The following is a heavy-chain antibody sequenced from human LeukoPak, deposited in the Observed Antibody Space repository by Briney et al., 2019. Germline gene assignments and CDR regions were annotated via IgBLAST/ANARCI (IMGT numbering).Heavy chain of an antibody. CDR3: AKLAAAGTSPALDY. CDR2: ISYDGSNK. V-gene: IGHV3-30*18. CDR1: GFTFSNYA. D-gene: IGHD6-13*01. J-gene: IGHJ4*02. Sequence: GGSLRLSCAASGFTFSNYAMGWVRQAPGKGLEWVAVISYDGSNKYYADSVKGRFTISRDNSKNTLYLQMNSLRAEDTAVYYCAKLAAAGTSPALDYWGQGTLVTVSS.